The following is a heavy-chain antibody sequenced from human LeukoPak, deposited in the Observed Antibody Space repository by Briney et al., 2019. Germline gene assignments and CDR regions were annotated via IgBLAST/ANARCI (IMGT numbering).Heavy chain of an antibody. CDR1: GGSFSGYY. V-gene: IGHV4-34*01. J-gene: IGHJ4*02. CDR2: TNHSGST. Sequence: SETLSLTCAVYGGSFSGYYWSWIRQPPEKGLEWIGETNHSGSTNYNPSLGGRVTMSVDTSKNQFSLKLSSVTAADTAVYYCARGGDDGSGSFTDLDYWGQGTLVTVSS. D-gene: IGHD3-10*01. CDR3: ARGGDDGSGSFTDLDY.